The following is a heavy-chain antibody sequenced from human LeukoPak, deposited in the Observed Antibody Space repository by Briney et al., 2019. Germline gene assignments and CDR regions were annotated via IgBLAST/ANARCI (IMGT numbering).Heavy chain of an antibody. CDR1: GGSISSYY. D-gene: IGHD3-10*01. J-gene: IGHJ5*02. CDR2: INHSGST. V-gene: IGHV4-34*01. CDR3: ARGKPMVRGVIPKPRWFDP. Sequence: SETLSLTCTVSGGSISSYYWSWIRQPPGKGLEWIGEINHSGSTNYNPSLKSRVTISVDTSKNQFSLKLSSVTAADTAVYYCARGKPMVRGVIPKPRWFDPWGQGTLVTVSS.